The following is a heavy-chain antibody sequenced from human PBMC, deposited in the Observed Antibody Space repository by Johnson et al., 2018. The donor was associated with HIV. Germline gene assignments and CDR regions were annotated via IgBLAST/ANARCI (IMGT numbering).Heavy chain of an antibody. CDR2: IRYDGSNK. D-gene: IGHD3-16*02. Sequence: QVQLVESGGGVVQPGGSLRLSCAASGLTLSRCDMHWVRQAPGKGLEWVAVIRYDGSNKYYADSVKGRFTISRDNSKNTLYLQMNSLRPEDTAVYYCARDYRGRTVDAFDVWGQGTLVIVSS. CDR3: ARDYRGRTVDAFDV. J-gene: IGHJ3*01. V-gene: IGHV3-30*02. CDR1: GLTLSRCD.